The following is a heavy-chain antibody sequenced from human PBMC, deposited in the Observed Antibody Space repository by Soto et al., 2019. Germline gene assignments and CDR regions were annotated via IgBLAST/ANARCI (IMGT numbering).Heavy chain of an antibody. CDR3: ARRGYSYGELL. CDR1: GGFISSGVYY. Sequence: SETLSLNFTFSGGFISSGVYYCVWVRQPPGKGLEWIGSIYYSGSTYYNPSLKSRVSISVDTSKNQFSLKLSSVTAAGTAVYYCARRGYSYGELLWGQGTLVTVSS. D-gene: IGHD5-18*01. J-gene: IGHJ4*02. CDR2: IYYSGST. V-gene: IGHV4-39*01.